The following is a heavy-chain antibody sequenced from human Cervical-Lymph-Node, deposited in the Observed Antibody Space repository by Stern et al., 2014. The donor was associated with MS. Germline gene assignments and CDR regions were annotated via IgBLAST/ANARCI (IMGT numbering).Heavy chain of an antibody. CDR1: GFVFRNYA. V-gene: IGHV3-30*18. J-gene: IGHJ4*02. Sequence: VQLVESGGGVVQPGRALRLSCVASGFVFRNYAAHWVRQPPGKGLEWSALVSFDGIDNYYTASVKSRFTVSRDNSKNTLYLEMNSLRPEDSAVYYCAKGGSGSYLDWGQGSLVTVSS. CDR3: AKGGSGSYLD. CDR2: VSFDGIDN. D-gene: IGHD1-26*01.